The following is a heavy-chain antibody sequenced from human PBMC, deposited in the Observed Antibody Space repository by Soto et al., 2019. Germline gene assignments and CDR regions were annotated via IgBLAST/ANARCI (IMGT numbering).Heavy chain of an antibody. CDR1: GFTFSSYG. J-gene: IGHJ5*02. Sequence: QVQLVESGGGVVQPGRSLRLSCAASGFTFSSYGMHWVRQAPGKGLEWVAVISYEGSNKYYADSVKGRFTISRDNSKNTLYLHMNSLRAEDTAVYYCANSTHYYDFWSGYAGGGFDPWGQGTLVTVSS. D-gene: IGHD3-3*01. CDR3: ANSTHYYDFWSGYAGGGFDP. V-gene: IGHV3-30*18. CDR2: ISYEGSNK.